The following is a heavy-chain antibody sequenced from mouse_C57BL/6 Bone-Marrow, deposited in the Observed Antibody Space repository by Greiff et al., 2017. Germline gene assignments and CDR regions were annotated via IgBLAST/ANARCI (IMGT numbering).Heavy chain of an antibody. J-gene: IGHJ4*01. V-gene: IGHV1-69*01. CDR2: IDPSDSYT. CDR1: GYTFTSYW. CDR3: ARSVVAKGYARDY. Sequence: VQLQQPGAELVMPGASVKLSCKASGYTFTSYWMHWVKQRPGQGLEWIGEIDPSDSYTNYNQKFKGKSTLTVDKSSSTAYIQLSRLTSEDSAVFDCARSVVAKGYARDYGGQGTAATVSA. D-gene: IGHD1-1*01.